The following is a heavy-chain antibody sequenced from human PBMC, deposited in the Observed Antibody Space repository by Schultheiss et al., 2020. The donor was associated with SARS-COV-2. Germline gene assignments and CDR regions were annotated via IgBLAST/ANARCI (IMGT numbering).Heavy chain of an antibody. V-gene: IGHV4-39*07. CDR1: GGSISGSNYY. J-gene: IGHJ6*03. CDR2: IYYSGST. CDR3: ARARAAPPLDYYYYMDV. D-gene: IGHD2-15*01. Sequence: SQTLSLTCNVSGGSISGSNYYWGWIRQPPGKGLEWIGYIYYSGSTYYNPSLKSRVIMSVDTSKNQFSLKLNSVTAADTAVYYCARARAAPPLDYYYYMDVWGKGTTVTVSS.